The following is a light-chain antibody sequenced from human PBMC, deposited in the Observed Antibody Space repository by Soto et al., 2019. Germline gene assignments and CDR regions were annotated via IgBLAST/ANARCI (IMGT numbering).Light chain of an antibody. CDR1: QSISSW. Sequence: DIQMTQSPSTLSASLGDRVTITCRASQSISSWLAWYQQKPGKAPKLLIYDASSLESGVPSRFSGSGSGTDFTLTISSLQPEDIATYYCQKYHSAPRTFGQGTKVDIK. CDR3: QKYHSAPRT. V-gene: IGKV1-5*01. CDR2: DAS. J-gene: IGKJ1*01.